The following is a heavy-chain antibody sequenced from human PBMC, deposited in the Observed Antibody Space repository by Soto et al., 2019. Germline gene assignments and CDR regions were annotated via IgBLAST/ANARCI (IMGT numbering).Heavy chain of an antibody. D-gene: IGHD3-22*01. V-gene: IGHV2-5*01. J-gene: IGHJ4*02. CDR1: GFSLSNTAVG. CDR2: IYWNDDN. CDR3: AHGSGWLFDQ. Sequence: QITLKESGPTLVKPTQTLTLTCSFSGFSLSNTAVGVGWIRQPPGKALEWLALIYWNDDNHYSPSLRNRLTVTKDTSNNQVVLTLTDMDPVDTATYYCAHGSGWLFDQWGQGTLVTVSS.